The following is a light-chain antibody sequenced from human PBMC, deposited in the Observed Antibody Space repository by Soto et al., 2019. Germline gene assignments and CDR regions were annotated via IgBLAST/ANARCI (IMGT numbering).Light chain of an antibody. CDR1: QSVRNNF. CDR2: GAS. CDR3: QQFASYPLT. Sequence: EIVLTQSPGTLSLSPGERVTLSCRASQSVRNNFLAWYQHKPGQAPRFLIYGASTRATGIPDRFSGGGSGTDFTLTISRLEPEAFAVYSCQQFASYPLTFGGGTKVELK. J-gene: IGKJ4*01. V-gene: IGKV3-20*01.